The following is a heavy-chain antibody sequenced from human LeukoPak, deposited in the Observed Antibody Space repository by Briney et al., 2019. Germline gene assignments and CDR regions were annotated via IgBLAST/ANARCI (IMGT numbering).Heavy chain of an antibody. Sequence: GGSLRLTCAASGFTFSSYEMNWVRQAPGKGLEWVSYISSSGSTIYYADSVKGRFTISRDNAKNSLYLQMNSLRAEDTAVYYCARYRFVVGATDSFDMWGQGTTVTVSS. D-gene: IGHD1-26*01. CDR1: GFTFSSYE. J-gene: IGHJ3*02. CDR2: ISSSGSTI. CDR3: ARYRFVVGATDSFDM. V-gene: IGHV3-48*03.